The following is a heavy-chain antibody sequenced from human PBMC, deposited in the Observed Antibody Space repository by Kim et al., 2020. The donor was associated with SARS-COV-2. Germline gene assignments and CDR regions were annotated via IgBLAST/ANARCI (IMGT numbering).Heavy chain of an antibody. CDR3: ATGTGCQHLVLFAFDI. Sequence: ASVKVSCKASGYTFTSFSMHWVRQAPGQRLEWMGCINAGNGNTKYSQKFQGRVTITKDTSASTAYMELSSLRSEDTAVYYCATGTGCQHLVLFAFDIWG. V-gene: IGHV1-3*01. D-gene: IGHD6-13*01. J-gene: IGHJ3*02. CDR1: GYTFTSFS. CDR2: INAGNGNT.